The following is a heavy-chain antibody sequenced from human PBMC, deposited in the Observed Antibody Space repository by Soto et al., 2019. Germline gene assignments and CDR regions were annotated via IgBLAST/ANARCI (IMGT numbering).Heavy chain of an antibody. CDR1: GGSFSGYY. CDR3: ARGRPLEFPKYSSSLDNWFDP. Sequence: SETLSLTCAVYGGSFSGYYWSWIRQPPGKGLEWIGEINHSGSTNYNPSLKSRVTISVDTSKNQFSLKLSSVTAADTAVYYCARGRPLEFPKYSSSLDNWFDPWGQGTLVTVSS. D-gene: IGHD6-6*01. V-gene: IGHV4-34*01. J-gene: IGHJ5*02. CDR2: INHSGST.